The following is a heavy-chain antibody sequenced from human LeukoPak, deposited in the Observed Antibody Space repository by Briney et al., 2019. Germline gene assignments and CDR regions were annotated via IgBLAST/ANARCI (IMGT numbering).Heavy chain of an antibody. D-gene: IGHD4-11*01. Sequence: SETLSLTCTVSGGSISSYYWSWIRQPPGKGLEWIGYIYYSGSTNYNPSLKSRVTISVDTSKNQFSLKLGSVTAADTAVYYCARYLADYSNSKDAFDIWGQGTMVTVSS. V-gene: IGHV4-59*08. CDR2: IYYSGST. J-gene: IGHJ3*02. CDR1: GGSISSYY. CDR3: ARYLADYSNSKDAFDI.